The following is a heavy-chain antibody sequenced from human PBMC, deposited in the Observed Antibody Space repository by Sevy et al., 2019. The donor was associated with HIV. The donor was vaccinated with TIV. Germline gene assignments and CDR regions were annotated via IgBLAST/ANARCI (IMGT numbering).Heavy chain of an antibody. CDR2: VSGSGGST. Sequence: GGSLRLSCAASGFTFSSYAMNWVRQAPGKGLEWVSAVSGSGGSTYYADSVKGRFTISRDNAKNSLYLQMNSLRAEDTALYYCARDCSSSSCLWGMDVWGQGTTVTVSS. J-gene: IGHJ6*02. D-gene: IGHD2-2*01. V-gene: IGHV3-23*01. CDR3: ARDCSSSSCLWGMDV. CDR1: GFTFSSYA.